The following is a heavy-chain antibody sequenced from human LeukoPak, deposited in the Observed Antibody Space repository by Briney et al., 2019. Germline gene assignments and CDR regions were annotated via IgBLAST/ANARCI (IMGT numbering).Heavy chain of an antibody. CDR1: GGSISSYY. V-gene: IGHV4-59*01. Sequence: PSETLSLTCTVSGGSISSYYWSWIRQPPGKGLEWIGYIYYSGSTNYNPSLKSRVTISVDTSKNQFSLKLSSVTAADTAVYYCARDGYNFRRKGAKYYFDYWGQGTLVTVSS. D-gene: IGHD5-24*01. CDR2: IYYSGST. CDR3: ARDGYNFRRKGAKYYFDY. J-gene: IGHJ4*02.